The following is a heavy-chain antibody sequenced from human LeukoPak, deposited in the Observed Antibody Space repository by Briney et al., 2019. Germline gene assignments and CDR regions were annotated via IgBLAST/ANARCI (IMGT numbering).Heavy chain of an antibody. D-gene: IGHD3-10*01. J-gene: IGHJ4*02. V-gene: IGHV4-34*01. Sequence: PSETLSLTCAVYGGSFSGYYWSWIRQPPGKGLEWIGEINHSGSTNYNPSLKSRVTISVDTSKNQFSLKLSSVTAADTAVYYCARHANPYYYGSGSYYRRKYYFDYWGQGTLVTVSS. CDR3: ARHANPYYYGSGSYYRRKYYFDY. CDR2: INHSGST. CDR1: GGSFSGYY.